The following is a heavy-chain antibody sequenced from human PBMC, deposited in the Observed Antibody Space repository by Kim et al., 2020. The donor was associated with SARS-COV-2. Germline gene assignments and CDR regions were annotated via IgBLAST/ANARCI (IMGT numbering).Heavy chain of an antibody. J-gene: IGHJ4*02. Sequence: GGSLRLSCAASEFTFSSYAMSWVRQAPGKGLEWVSSISGSGDNTYYADSVQGRFTVSRDNSERTLLLQMNSQRAEHTAVDYYAKGACDSSGCYTADSWGRGTLVTVSS. CDR3: AKGACDSSGCYTADS. CDR1: EFTFSSYA. V-gene: IGHV3-23*01. CDR2: ISGSGDNT. D-gene: IGHD3-10*01.